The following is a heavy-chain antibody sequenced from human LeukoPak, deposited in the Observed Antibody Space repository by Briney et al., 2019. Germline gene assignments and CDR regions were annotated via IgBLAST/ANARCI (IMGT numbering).Heavy chain of an antibody. CDR3: AKGGQWLAYNWFDH. CDR1: GFTFSRYA. CDR2: ISGSGGST. V-gene: IGHV3-23*01. J-gene: IGHJ5*02. D-gene: IGHD6-19*01. Sequence: PGGALRLSCAASGFTFSRYAMSWVRQAPGKGLEWVSAISGSGGSTYYADSVKGRFTISRDNSKNTLYLQMNGLRAEDTAVYYCAKGGQWLAYNWFDHWGQGTLVTVSS.